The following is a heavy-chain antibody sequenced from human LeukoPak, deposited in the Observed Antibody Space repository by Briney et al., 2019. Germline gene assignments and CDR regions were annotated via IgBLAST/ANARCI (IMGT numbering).Heavy chain of an antibody. CDR1: GLSFSDSY. CDR2: ISGMGHDI. V-gene: IGHV3-11*04. Sequence: GGSLRLSCVVSGLSFSDSYMTWIRQTPGMGLESLAYISGMGHDIYYADSVKGRFTISRDNAKNSLYLQMNSLRAEDTAVYYCAKSGDGYNSDFDYWGQGTLVTVSS. CDR3: AKSGDGYNSDFDY. D-gene: IGHD5-24*01. J-gene: IGHJ4*02.